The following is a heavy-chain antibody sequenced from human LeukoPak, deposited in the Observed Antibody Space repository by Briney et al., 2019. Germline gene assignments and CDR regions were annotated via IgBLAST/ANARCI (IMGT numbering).Heavy chain of an antibody. CDR2: IGTVGDP. Sequence: GGSLRLSCAASGFTFSSYDMHWVRQATGKGLEWVSAIGTVGDPYYPGSVKGRFTISRENAKNSLYLQMNSLRAGDTAVYYSAKVGATSNGMDVWGQGTTVTVSS. CDR1: GFTFSSYD. D-gene: IGHD1-26*01. J-gene: IGHJ6*02. CDR3: AKVGATSNGMDV. V-gene: IGHV3-13*05.